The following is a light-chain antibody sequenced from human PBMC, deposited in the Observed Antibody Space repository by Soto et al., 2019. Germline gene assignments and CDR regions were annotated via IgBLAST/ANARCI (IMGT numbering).Light chain of an antibody. CDR2: RNN. Sequence: QSVLPQPPSASGTPGQGVTISCSGRTSNIGSNYVYWYQQLPGTAPKLLIYRNNQRPSGVPDRFSGSKSGTSASLAISGLRSDDEADYFCATWDDSLNGFYVFGTGTKVTV. CDR3: ATWDDSLNGFYV. CDR1: TSNIGSNY. V-gene: IGLV1-47*01. J-gene: IGLJ1*01.